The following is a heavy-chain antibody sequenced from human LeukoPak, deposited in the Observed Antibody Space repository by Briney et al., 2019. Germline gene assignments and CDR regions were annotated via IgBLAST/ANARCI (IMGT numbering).Heavy chain of an antibody. D-gene: IGHD2-8*02. CDR2: IFPSGGEI. CDR3: ATYRQVLLPFES. J-gene: IGHJ4*02. V-gene: IGHV3-23*01. Sequence: GGSLRLSCAASGFTFSTFAMIWVRQPPGKGPEWVSSIFPSGGEIHYADSVRGRFTISRDNSKSTLSLQMNSLRAEDTAIYYCATYRQVLLPFESWGQGTLVTVSS. CDR1: GFTFSTFA.